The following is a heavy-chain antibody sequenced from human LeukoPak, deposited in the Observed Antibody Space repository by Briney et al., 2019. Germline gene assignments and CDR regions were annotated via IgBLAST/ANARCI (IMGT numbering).Heavy chain of an antibody. CDR2: IGGSGSTI. J-gene: IGHJ4*02. Sequence: GGSLRLSCAASGFTFSTYEMNWVRQAPGKGLEWVSYIGGSGSTIYYADSVKGRFTISRDNAKSSLYLQMNSLRVEDTAVYYCARGTHYFEKWGQGTLVTVSS. CDR1: GFTFSTYE. CDR3: ARGTHYFEK. D-gene: IGHD1/OR15-1a*01. V-gene: IGHV3-48*03.